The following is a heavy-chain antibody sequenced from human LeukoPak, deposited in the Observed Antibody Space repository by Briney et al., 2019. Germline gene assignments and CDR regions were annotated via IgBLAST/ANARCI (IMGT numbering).Heavy chain of an antibody. Sequence: PGGSLRLSCAASGFTFSSYAMTWVRQAPGKGLEWVSAISGSGDSTYYADSVKGRFTVSRDNSKNTLYLQMNSLRAEDTAVYYCAKDGRYSNINWYYYYMDVWGRGTTVTVSS. CDR2: ISGSGDST. V-gene: IGHV3-23*01. J-gene: IGHJ6*03. CDR3: AKDGRYSNINWYYYYMDV. CDR1: GFTFSSYA. D-gene: IGHD4-11*01.